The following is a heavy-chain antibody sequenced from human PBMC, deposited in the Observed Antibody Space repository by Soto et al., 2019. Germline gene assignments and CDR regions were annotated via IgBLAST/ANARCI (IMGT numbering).Heavy chain of an antibody. CDR3: ARDGLHIRSCRVNWFHP. D-gene: IGHD6-13*01. V-gene: IGHV1-46*01. CDR1: GYTFTSYY. CDR2: INPSGDST. Sequence: QVQLVQSGAEVKKPGASVKVSCKASGYTFTSYYVHWVRQAPGQGLEWMGIINPSGDSTIYAQKFQIRDPMTRDTSKNTVYMELRSLRSDDTAMYYCARDGLHIRSCRVNWFHPWGAGTPVTVSS. J-gene: IGHJ5*02.